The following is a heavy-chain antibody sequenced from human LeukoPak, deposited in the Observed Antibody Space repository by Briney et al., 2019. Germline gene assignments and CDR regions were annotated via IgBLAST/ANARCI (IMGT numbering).Heavy chain of an antibody. J-gene: IGHJ4*02. CDR3: ARGPHTWYSFDY. CDR1: GFTFSTYA. CDR2: ISNDGSNK. Sequence: GRSLKLSCAASGFTFSTYAMHWVRQAPGKGLEWVAVISNDGSNKYYADSVTGRFTISRDNSENTLYLQMSSLRPEDTAVYYCARGPHTWYSFDYWGQGTLVTVSS. D-gene: IGHD2-2*02. V-gene: IGHV3-30*04.